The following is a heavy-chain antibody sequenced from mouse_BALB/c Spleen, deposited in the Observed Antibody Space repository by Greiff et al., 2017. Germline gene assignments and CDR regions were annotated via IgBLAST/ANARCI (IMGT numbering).Heavy chain of an antibody. V-gene: IGHV5-12-1*01. CDR1: GFAFSSYD. Sequence: EVMLVESGGGLVKPGGSLKLSCAASGFAFSSYDMSWVRQTPEKRLEWVAYISSGGGSTYYPDTVKGRFTISRDNAKNTLYLQMSSLKSEDTAMYYCARRGYGSSYSYWYFDVWGAGTTVTVSS. J-gene: IGHJ1*01. CDR2: ISSGGGST. CDR3: ARRGYGSSYSYWYFDV. D-gene: IGHD1-1*01.